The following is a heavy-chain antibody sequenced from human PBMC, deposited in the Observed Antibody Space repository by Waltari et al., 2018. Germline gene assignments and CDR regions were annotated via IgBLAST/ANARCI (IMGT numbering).Heavy chain of an antibody. J-gene: IGHJ4*02. V-gene: IGHV1-46*02. D-gene: IGHD6-19*01. Sequence: QVHLVQSGAEVKKPGASVEVSCKSPGHTLENYYMHWVRQAPGQGLEWVGIINPIGGRTNYARNLEGRVTLTRDTSTNTVYMHLVSLKSEDSAKYFCAVIHASGWELDSWGQGTLVTVSS. CDR2: INPIGGRT. CDR1: GHTLENYY. CDR3: AVIHASGWELDS.